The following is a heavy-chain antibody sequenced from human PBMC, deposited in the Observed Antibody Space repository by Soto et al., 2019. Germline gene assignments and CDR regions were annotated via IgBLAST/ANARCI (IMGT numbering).Heavy chain of an antibody. CDR1: GGTLTISSHG. CDR3: GVAIWGSYRLRNPGMDV. CDR2: IIAMFGTA. Sequence: QVKLVQSGAEVRKPGSSVKVSCKASGGTLTISSHGISWLRQAPGQGLEWMGGIIAMFGTANYAQKFQGRVTITADESTSTAYMELSRLRSEDTDVYYCGVAIWGSYRLRNPGMDVWGQGTAVTVS. D-gene: IGHD3-16*02. V-gene: IGHV1-69*01. J-gene: IGHJ6*02.